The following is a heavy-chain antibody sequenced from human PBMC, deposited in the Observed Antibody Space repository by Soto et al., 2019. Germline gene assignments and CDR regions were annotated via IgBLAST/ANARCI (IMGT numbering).Heavy chain of an antibody. D-gene: IGHD1-26*01. J-gene: IGHJ4*02. V-gene: IGHV3-23*01. CDR1: GFTFSSYA. CDR2: ISGSGGST. Sequence: EVQLLESGGGLVQPGGSLRLSCAASGFTFSSYAMRWVRQAPVKGLEWVSAISGSGGSTYYADSVKGRFTIARDNSTHTLYLQMSSLSSEYTPVYYCARRGSGSYYGYWGQGNLVSVSS. CDR3: ARRGSGSYYGY.